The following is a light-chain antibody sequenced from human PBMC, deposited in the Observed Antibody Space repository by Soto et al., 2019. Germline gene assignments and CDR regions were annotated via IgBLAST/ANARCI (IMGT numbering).Light chain of an antibody. Sequence: DITISASPPAVSACVGDSVTITDRASQNIRNWLAWYQQKPGKAPNPLIYDASSLKSGVPARFSGSGSGTEFTLTISSLQPDDFATYYCQQYNTYSTFGQGTRLEIK. CDR3: QQYNTYST. J-gene: IGKJ5*01. V-gene: IGKV1-5*01. CDR1: QNIRNW. CDR2: DAS.